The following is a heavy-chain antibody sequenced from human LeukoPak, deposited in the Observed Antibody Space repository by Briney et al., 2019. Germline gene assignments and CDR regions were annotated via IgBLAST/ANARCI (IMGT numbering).Heavy chain of an antibody. CDR1: GFTFSTYW. J-gene: IGHJ3*02. CDR2: IKQDGGEK. CDR3: ARDAFSRISILGVVSDAFDI. D-gene: IGHD3-3*01. V-gene: IGHV3-7*01. Sequence: GGSLRLSCAASGFTFSTYWMSWVRQVPGKGPEWVANIKQDGGEKYYVDSVKGRFTISRDNAKDSLYLQMNSLRAEDTAVYYCARDAFSRISILGVVSDAFDIWGQGTMVTVSS.